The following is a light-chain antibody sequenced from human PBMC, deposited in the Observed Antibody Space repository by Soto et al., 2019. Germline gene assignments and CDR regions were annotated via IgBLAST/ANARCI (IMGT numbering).Light chain of an antibody. CDR2: AAS. CDR3: QQLNSYSSPPT. V-gene: IGKV1-9*01. CDR1: QGISSY. Sequence: DIQLTQSPSFLSASVGDRVTITCRASQGISSYLAWYQQKPGKAPKLLIYAASTLQSGVPSRFSGSGSGTEFTLTISSLQPEDFATYYCQQLNSYSSPPTFGQGTKVDIK. J-gene: IGKJ1*01.